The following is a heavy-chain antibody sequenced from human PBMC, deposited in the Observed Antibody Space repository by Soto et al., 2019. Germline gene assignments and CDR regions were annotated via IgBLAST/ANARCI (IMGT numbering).Heavy chain of an antibody. CDR3: ARVAYCGGDCYRGFDS. CDR1: GYTFTSYA. D-gene: IGHD2-21*02. J-gene: IGHJ5*01. Sequence: ASVKVSCKASGYTFTSYAISWVRQAPGQGLEWMGWISAYNGNTNYAQKLQGRVTMTTDTSTSTAYMELRSLRSDDTAVYYCARVAYCGGDCYRGFDSWGQGTLVTVSS. CDR2: ISAYNGNT. V-gene: IGHV1-18*01.